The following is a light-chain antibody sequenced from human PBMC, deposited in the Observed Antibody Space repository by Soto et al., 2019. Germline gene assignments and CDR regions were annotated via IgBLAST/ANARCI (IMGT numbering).Light chain of an antibody. Sequence: QSVLAQPASVSGSPGQAITISCTGTSSDVGNYNLVSWYQQHPGKAPKLMIYEGSKRPSGVSNRFSGSKSGKTASLTISNLQAEDEADYYCCSYAGSSTYVFGTGTKVTV. CDR2: EGS. J-gene: IGLJ1*01. CDR3: CSYAGSSTYV. V-gene: IGLV2-23*01. CDR1: SSDVGNYNL.